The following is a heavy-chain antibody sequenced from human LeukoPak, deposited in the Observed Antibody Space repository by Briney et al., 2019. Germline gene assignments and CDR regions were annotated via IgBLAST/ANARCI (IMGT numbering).Heavy chain of an antibody. CDR3: AKGRDYYYDSSGYGFDP. J-gene: IGHJ5*02. Sequence: GGSLRLSCAASGFTFSSYGMHWVRQAPGKGLEWVAVIWYDGSNKYYADSVKGRFTISRDNSKNTLYLQMNSLRAEDTAVYYCAKGRDYYYDSSGYGFDPWGQGTLVTVSS. V-gene: IGHV3-33*06. D-gene: IGHD3-22*01. CDR1: GFTFSSYG. CDR2: IWYDGSNK.